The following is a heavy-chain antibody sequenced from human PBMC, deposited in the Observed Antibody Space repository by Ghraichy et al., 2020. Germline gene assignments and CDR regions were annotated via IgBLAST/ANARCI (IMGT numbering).Heavy chain of an antibody. Sequence: ASVKVSCKASGYTFTSYGISWVRQAPGQGLEWMGWISAYNGNTNYAQKLQGRVTMTTDTSTSTAYMELRSLRSDDTAVYYCARDRGELYSSGWYVSDYWGQGTLVTVSS. D-gene: IGHD6-19*01. CDR3: ARDRGELYSSGWYVSDY. V-gene: IGHV1-18*01. CDR2: ISAYNGNT. J-gene: IGHJ4*02. CDR1: GYTFTSYG.